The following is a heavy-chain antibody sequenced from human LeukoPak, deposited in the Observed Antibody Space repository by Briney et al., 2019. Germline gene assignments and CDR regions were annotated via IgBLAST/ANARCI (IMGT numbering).Heavy chain of an antibody. Sequence: PGGSLRLSCAASGFTFSSYDMHWDRQAPGKGLEWVAVIWYDGSNKYYADSVKGRFTISRDNSKNTLYLQMNSLRAEDTAVYYCAKEGEYCSGGSCYRGFDYWGQGTLVTVSS. J-gene: IGHJ4*02. V-gene: IGHV3-33*06. CDR3: AKEGEYCSGGSCYRGFDY. D-gene: IGHD2-15*01. CDR1: GFTFSSYD. CDR2: IWYDGSNK.